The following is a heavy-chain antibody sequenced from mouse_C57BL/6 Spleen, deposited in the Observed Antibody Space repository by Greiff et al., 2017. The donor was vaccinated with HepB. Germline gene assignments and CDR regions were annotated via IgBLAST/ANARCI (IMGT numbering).Heavy chain of an antibody. Sequence: EVQVVESGGGLVKPGGSLKLSCAASGFTFSDYGMHWVRQAPEKGLEWVAYISSGSSTIYYADTVKGRFTISRDNAKNTLFLQMTSLRSEDTAMYYCARTLITTVYAMDYWGQGTSVTVSS. D-gene: IGHD1-1*01. V-gene: IGHV5-17*01. CDR2: ISSGSSTI. J-gene: IGHJ4*01. CDR3: ARTLITTVYAMDY. CDR1: GFTFSDYG.